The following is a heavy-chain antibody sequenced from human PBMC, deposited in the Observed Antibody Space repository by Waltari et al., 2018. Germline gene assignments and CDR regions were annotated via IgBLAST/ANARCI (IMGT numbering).Heavy chain of an antibody. CDR1: GSTSTGYY. D-gene: IGHD1-7*01. CDR3: ARVRALELLLDY. J-gene: IGHJ4*02. Sequence: QVQLVQSGAEVKKPGASGKVPCKASGSTSTGYYMPWVRRAPGQGLEWMGWINPNSGGTNYAQKFQGRVTMTRDTSISTAYMELSRLRSDDTAVYYCARVRALELLLDYWGQGTLVTVSS. CDR2: INPNSGGT. V-gene: IGHV1-2*02.